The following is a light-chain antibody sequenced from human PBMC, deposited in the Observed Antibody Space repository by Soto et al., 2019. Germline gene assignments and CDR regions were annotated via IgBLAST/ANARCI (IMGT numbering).Light chain of an antibody. V-gene: IGLV2-11*01. J-gene: IGLJ1*01. CDR1: SSDVGGYNY. CDR2: DVS. Sequence: QSVLTQPRSVSGSPGQSVTISCTGTSSDVGGYNYVSWYQQHPGKAPKLMIYDVSKRPSGVPDRFSGSKSGSTASLTISGLQAEDEADYYCYSYAGNYKNVFGTGTKLTVL. CDR3: YSYAGNYKNV.